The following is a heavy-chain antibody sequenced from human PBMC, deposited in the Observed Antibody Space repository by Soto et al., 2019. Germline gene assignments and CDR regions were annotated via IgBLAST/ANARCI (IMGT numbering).Heavy chain of an antibody. D-gene: IGHD6-13*01. Sequence: PSQTLSLTCAISGDSVSSNSAAWNWIRQSPSRGLEWLGRTYYRSKWYNDYAVSVKSRITINPDTSKNQFSLQLNSVTPEDTAVYYCARDRAAAGVVAPSYYGMDVWGQGTTVTV. CDR1: GDSVSSNSAA. CDR3: ARDRAAAGVVAPSYYGMDV. J-gene: IGHJ6*02. V-gene: IGHV6-1*01. CDR2: TYYRSKWYN.